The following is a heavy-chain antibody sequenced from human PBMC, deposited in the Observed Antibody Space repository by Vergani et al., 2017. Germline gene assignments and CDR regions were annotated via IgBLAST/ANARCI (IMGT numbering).Heavy chain of an antibody. J-gene: IGHJ5*02. Sequence: QVQLVESGGGVVQPGMSLRLSCAASGFTFNQYGMHWVRQAPGKGLEWVAVTCYDGNNKQYADSVKGRFTISRDNSKSTMYLQMNSLRDEDTGVYYCARDLRLLYNRFDPWGQGTLVTVSS. CDR1: GFTFNQYG. D-gene: IGHD1-14*01. CDR3: ARDLRLLYNRFDP. V-gene: IGHV3-33*01. CDR2: TCYDGNNK.